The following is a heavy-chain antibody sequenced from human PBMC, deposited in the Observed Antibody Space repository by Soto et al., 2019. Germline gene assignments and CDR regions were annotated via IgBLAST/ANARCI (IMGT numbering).Heavy chain of an antibody. CDR2: IYLSGTT. CDR3: ARAGGWENWFDP. D-gene: IGHD6-19*01. V-gene: IGHV4-39*07. CDR1: GASISSGDYY. J-gene: IGHJ5*02. Sequence: SETLSLTCNVSGASISSGDYYWSWIRQPPGKGLEWIGDIYLSGTTSYNPSLKSRVTISVDKSKNQFSLKLSSVTAADTAVYYCARAGGWENWFDPWGQGTLVTVSS.